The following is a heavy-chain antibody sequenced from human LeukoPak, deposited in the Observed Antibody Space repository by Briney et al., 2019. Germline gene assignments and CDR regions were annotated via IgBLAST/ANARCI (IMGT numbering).Heavy chain of an antibody. J-gene: IGHJ4*02. CDR3: ARDHRSGSSWYVDY. CDR2: ISSSGSTI. D-gene: IGHD6-13*01. Sequence: GGSLRLSCAASGFTFSDYYMSWIRQAPGKGLEWVSYISSSGSTIYYADSVKGRFTISRDNAKNSLYLQMNSLRAEDTAVYYCARDHRSGSSWYVDYWGQGTLVTVSS. V-gene: IGHV3-11*01. CDR1: GFTFSDYY.